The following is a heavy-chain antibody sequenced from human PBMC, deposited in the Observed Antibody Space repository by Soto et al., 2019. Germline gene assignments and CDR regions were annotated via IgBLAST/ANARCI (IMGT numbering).Heavy chain of an antibody. CDR3: ARDGPTVTTGAFDI. V-gene: IGHV3-48*01. J-gene: IGHJ3*02. Sequence: GGSLRLSCAASGFTFSSYSMNWVRQAPGKGLEWVSYISSSGSTIYYADSVKGRFTISRDNAKNSLYLQMNSLRAEDTAVYYCARDGPTVTTGAFDIWGQGTMVTVSS. D-gene: IGHD4-17*01. CDR2: ISSSGSTI. CDR1: GFTFSSYS.